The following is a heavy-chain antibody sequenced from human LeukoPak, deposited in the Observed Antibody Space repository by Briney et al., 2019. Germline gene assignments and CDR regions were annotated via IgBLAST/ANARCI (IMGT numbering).Heavy chain of an antibody. Sequence: GGSLRLSCAASGFTFSSYEMNWVRQAPGKGLEWVSYISSSGSTIYYADSVKGRFTISRGNAKNSLYLQMNSLRAEDTAVYYCARAPRFGVGYMDVWGKGTTVTISS. CDR2: ISSSGSTI. CDR3: ARAPRFGVGYMDV. J-gene: IGHJ6*03. V-gene: IGHV3-48*03. D-gene: IGHD3-10*01. CDR1: GFTFSSYE.